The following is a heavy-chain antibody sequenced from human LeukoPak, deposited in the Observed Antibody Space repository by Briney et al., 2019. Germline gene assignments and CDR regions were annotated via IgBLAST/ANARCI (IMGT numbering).Heavy chain of an antibody. CDR3: ARDSLPRGMDV. CDR1: GFTVSSNY. J-gene: IGHJ6*02. V-gene: IGHV3-66*01. CDR2: IYGGGST. Sequence: GGSLRLSCAASGFTVSSNYMSWVRQAPGKGLEWVSVIYGGGSTYYADSVKGRFNISRDNSKNTLYLQMNSLRAEDTAEYYCARDSLPRGMDVWGQGTTVTVSS.